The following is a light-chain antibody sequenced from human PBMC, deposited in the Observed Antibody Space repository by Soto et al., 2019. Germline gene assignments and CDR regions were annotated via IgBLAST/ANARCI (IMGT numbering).Light chain of an antibody. CDR1: QSVSIY. CDR3: QQYHDWPRT. Sequence: EMVMTQSPATLSVSPGDRATLLCRASQSVSIYVAWYQQKPGLAPRLLIYDASTRATGIPARFSGSVSGTEFSLTISSLQSEDFAVYYCQQYHDWPRTFGQGTK. CDR2: DAS. V-gene: IGKV3-15*01. J-gene: IGKJ1*01.